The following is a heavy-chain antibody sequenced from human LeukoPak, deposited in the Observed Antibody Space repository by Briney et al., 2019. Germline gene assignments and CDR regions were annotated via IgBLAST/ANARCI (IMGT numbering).Heavy chain of an antibody. V-gene: IGHV3-74*01. D-gene: IGHD5/OR15-5a*01. J-gene: IGHJ4*02. CDR2: IDSDGSNT. CDR1: GFTFSSFW. Sequence: GGSLRLSCAASGFTFSSFWMEWVRQAPGKGLVWVSRIDSDGSNTDYADSLKGRFTVSRDNAKNTLYLQMSSLRAEDTAVYCCARGLHGPDYWGQGTLVTVSS. CDR3: ARGLHGPDY.